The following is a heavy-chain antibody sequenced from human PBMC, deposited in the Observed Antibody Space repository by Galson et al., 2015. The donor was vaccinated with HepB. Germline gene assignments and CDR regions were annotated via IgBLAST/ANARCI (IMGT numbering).Heavy chain of an antibody. D-gene: IGHD2-2*01. CDR1: GGSISSSSYY. CDR3: ARYLSVPAAIDL. V-gene: IGHV4-39*07. J-gene: IGHJ2*01. Sequence: LSLTCTVSGGSISSSSYYWGWIRQPPGKGLEWIGSIYYSGSTYYNPSLKSRVTISVDTSKNQFSLKLSSVTAADTAVYYCARYLSVPAAIDLWGRGTLVTVSS. CDR2: IYYSGST.